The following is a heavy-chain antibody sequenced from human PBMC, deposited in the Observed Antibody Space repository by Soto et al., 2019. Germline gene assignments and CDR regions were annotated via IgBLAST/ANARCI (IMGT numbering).Heavy chain of an antibody. J-gene: IGHJ3*02. CDR2: ISSSSSYI. CDR3: ARDFTGCLEWSWPPHDAFDI. CDR1: GFTFSSYS. V-gene: IGHV3-21*01. Sequence: EVQLVESGGGLVKPGGSLRLSCAASGFTFSSYSMNWVRQAPGKGLEWVSSISSSSSYIYYADSVKGRFTISRDNAKNSLYLQMNSLRAEDTAVYYCARDFTGCLEWSWPPHDAFDIWGQGTMVTVSS. D-gene: IGHD3-3*01.